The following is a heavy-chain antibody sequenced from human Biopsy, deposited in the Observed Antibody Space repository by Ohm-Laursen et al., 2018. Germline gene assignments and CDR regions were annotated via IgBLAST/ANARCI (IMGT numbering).Heavy chain of an antibody. CDR1: GKTFSDYQ. J-gene: IGHJ4*02. CDR2: INQAGTT. Sequence: PPGTLSLTCAVLGKTFSDYQWSWIRQPPGKGLEWIGQINQAGTTNYNPSLKSRVSISADASKYEFSLRLTSVTAADTAVYLCGNEVHGRDYWGLGAQVTVSS. CDR3: GNEVHGRDY. D-gene: IGHD2-15*01. V-gene: IGHV4-34*08.